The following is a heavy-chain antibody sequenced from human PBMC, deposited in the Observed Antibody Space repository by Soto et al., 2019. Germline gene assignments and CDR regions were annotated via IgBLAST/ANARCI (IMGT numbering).Heavy chain of an antibody. V-gene: IGHV1-18*01. CDR3: AGVGGGHGAAPLYFDY. CDR2: ISAYNGNT. Sequence: QVQLVQSGAEVMKPGASLKVSCKASGYTFTSYGISWVRQAPGQGLEWMGWISAYNGNTNYAQKLQGRVTMTADTTTSTAYMELRSLRSDDTAGYYCAGVGGGHGAAPLYFDYWGQGTLVTVSS. CDR1: GYTFTSYG. J-gene: IGHJ4*02. D-gene: IGHD2-15*01.